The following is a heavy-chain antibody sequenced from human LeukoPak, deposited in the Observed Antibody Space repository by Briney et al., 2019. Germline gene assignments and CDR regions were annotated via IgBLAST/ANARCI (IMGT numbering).Heavy chain of an antibody. V-gene: IGHV4-59*12. J-gene: IGHJ5*02. D-gene: IGHD2-15*01. CDR1: GGSISSYY. CDR3: AREGGCSGGSCYSNNWFDP. CDR2: IYYSGST. Sequence: SETLSLTCTVSGGSISSYYWSWIRQPPGKGLEWIGSIYYSGSTYYNPSLKSRVTISVDTSKNQFSLKLSSVTAADTAVYYCAREGGCSGGSCYSNNWFDPWGQGTLVTVSS.